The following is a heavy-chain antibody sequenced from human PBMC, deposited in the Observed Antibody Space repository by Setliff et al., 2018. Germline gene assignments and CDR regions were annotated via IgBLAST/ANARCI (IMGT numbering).Heavy chain of an antibody. CDR3: ARDVFPYHYEGAFDI. D-gene: IGHD3-22*01. V-gene: IGHV3-53*05. J-gene: IGHJ3*02. CDR2: IYTAGRT. CDR1: GFTVTSNY. Sequence: GGSLRLSCTASGFTVTSNYMSWVRQAAGKGLDWVSLIYTAGRTYYADSVKGRFTISRDISKNTLYLQMSSLRSEDTAVYYCARDVFPYHYEGAFDIWGQGTMVTVSS.